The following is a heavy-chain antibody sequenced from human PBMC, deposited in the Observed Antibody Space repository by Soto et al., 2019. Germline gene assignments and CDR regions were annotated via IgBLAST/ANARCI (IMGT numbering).Heavy chain of an antibody. Sequence: QVHLVQSGGEVKKPGASVKVSCKASGYTLNRHGITWVRQAPGQGLEWMGWISGYNGDINYEQKFQGRVTLSSDTLTSTVYLELKRLRFDDTAVYYCARVRIVGAREIDFWGQGTLVTVS. J-gene: IGHJ4*02. CDR1: GYTLNRHG. D-gene: IGHD1-26*01. CDR2: ISGYNGDI. CDR3: ARVRIVGAREIDF. V-gene: IGHV1-18*04.